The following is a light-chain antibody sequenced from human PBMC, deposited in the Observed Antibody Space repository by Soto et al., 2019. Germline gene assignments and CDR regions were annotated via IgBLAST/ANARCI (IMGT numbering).Light chain of an antibody. CDR1: SSDVGGYNY. V-gene: IGLV2-14*03. CDR2: DVS. J-gene: IGLJ2*01. Sequence: QSALTQPGSVSGSPGQSITISCTGTSSDVGGYNYVCWYQQHPGKAPKLIIHDVSNRPSGVSHRFSGSKSGNTASLSISGLQAEDEADYYCSSYTTSSTVVFGGGTKLTVL. CDR3: SSYTTSSTVV.